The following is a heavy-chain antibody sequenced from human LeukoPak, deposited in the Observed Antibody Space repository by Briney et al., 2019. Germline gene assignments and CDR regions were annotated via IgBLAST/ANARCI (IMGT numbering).Heavy chain of an antibody. CDR3: ARLMTTVSYYYYMDV. D-gene: IGHD4-11*01. V-gene: IGHV1-8*01. CDR2: MNPNSGNT. J-gene: IGHJ6*03. CDR1: GYTFTSYD. Sequence: GASVKVSCKASGYTFTSYDINWVRQATGQGLEWMGWMNPNSGNTGYAQKFQGRVTMTRNTSISTAYMELSSLRSEDTAVYYCARLMTTVSYYYYMDVWGKGTTVTVSS.